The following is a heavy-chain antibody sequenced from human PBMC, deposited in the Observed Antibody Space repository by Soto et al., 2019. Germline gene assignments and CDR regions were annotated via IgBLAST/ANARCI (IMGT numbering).Heavy chain of an antibody. CDR3: ARDRRYYESSGYLWAARAEYFQH. Sequence: QVQLVQSGAEVKKPGASVKVSCKASEYTFTGYYMHWVRQAPGQGLECMGWINPNSGGTNYAQKFQGRVTMTSDRSISTANMELRRLRSDDTAVYDCARDRRYYESSGYLWAARAEYFQHWGQGTLVTVSS. J-gene: IGHJ1*01. CDR2: INPNSGGT. CDR1: EYTFTGYY. V-gene: IGHV1-2*02. D-gene: IGHD3-22*01.